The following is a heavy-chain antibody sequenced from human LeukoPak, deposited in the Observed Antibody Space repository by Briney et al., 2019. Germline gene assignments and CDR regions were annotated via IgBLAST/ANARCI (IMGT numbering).Heavy chain of an antibody. Sequence: PSETLSLTCTVSGGSISSYYWSWIRQPPGKGLEWIGYIYYSGSTNYNPSLKSRVTISVDTSKNQFSLKLSSVTAADTAVYYCARDSGSGYGMDVWGQGTTVTVSS. D-gene: IGHD1-26*01. V-gene: IGHV4-59*01. CDR2: IYYSGST. CDR3: ARDSGSGYGMDV. J-gene: IGHJ6*02. CDR1: GGSISSYY.